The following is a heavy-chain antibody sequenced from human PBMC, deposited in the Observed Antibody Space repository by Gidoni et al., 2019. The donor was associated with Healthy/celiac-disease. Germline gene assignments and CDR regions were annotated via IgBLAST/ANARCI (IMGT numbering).Heavy chain of an antibody. J-gene: IGHJ3*02. V-gene: IGHV4-59*01. CDR3: AREMPTGTRGAFDI. Sequence: QVQLQESGPGLVKPSETLSLTCTVSGGSISRYYWSWIRQPPGKGLEWIGYIYYSGSTNYNPSLKSRVTISVDTSKNQFSLKLSSVTAADTAVYYCAREMPTGTRGAFDIWGQGTMVTVSS. D-gene: IGHD3-10*01. CDR1: GGSISRYY. CDR2: IYYSGST.